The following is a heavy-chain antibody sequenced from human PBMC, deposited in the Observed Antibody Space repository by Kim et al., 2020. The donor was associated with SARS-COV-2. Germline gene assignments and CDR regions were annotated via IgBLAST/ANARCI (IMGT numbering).Heavy chain of an antibody. D-gene: IGHD2-15*01. V-gene: IGHV3-33*01. CDR2: K. CDR3: ARNSDTLGFVY. J-gene: IGHJ4*02. Sequence: KYYGGSVKGRFTISRDNSKNTLYLQVNSLRVEDTAVYFCARNSDTLGFVYWGQGTLVTVSS.